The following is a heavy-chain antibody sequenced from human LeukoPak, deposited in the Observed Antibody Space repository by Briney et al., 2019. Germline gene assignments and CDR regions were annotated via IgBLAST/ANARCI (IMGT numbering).Heavy chain of an antibody. Sequence: KPSETLSLTCTVSGGSISSYYWSWIRQPPGKGLEWIGYIYYSGSTNYNPSLKSRVTISVDTSKNQFSLKLSSVTAADTAVYYCATYGGNSGGDYWGQGTLVTVSS. V-gene: IGHV4-59*08. J-gene: IGHJ4*02. D-gene: IGHD4-23*01. CDR1: GGSISSYY. CDR2: IYYSGST. CDR3: ATYGGNSGGDY.